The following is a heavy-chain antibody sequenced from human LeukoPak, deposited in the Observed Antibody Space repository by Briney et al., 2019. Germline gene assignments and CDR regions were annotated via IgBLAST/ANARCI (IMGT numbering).Heavy chain of an antibody. D-gene: IGHD3-10*01. Sequence: PGGSLRLSCAASGFTFSNAWMSWVRQAPGKGLEWVGRIKSKTDGRKTDYAAPVKGRLTISRDDSKNTLYLQMNSLETEDTAVYYCTTDLTMVRGVIMLFDYWGQGTLVTVSS. CDR2: IKSKTDGRKT. CDR3: TTDLTMVRGVIMLFDY. CDR1: GFTFSNAW. J-gene: IGHJ4*02. V-gene: IGHV3-15*01.